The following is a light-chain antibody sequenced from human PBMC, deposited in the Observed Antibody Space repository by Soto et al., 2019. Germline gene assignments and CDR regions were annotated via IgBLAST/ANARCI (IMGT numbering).Light chain of an antibody. CDR1: SSDVGGYNY. CDR3: SSFRSGSTL. CDR2: EVS. J-gene: IGLJ1*01. V-gene: IGLV2-14*01. Sequence: QSVLTQPASVSGSPGQSITISCTGTSSDVGGYNYVSWYQQHPGKAPKLMIYEVSNRHSGVSNRFSGSKSGNTASLTISGLQAEDEADYYCSSFRSGSTLFGTGTKLTVL.